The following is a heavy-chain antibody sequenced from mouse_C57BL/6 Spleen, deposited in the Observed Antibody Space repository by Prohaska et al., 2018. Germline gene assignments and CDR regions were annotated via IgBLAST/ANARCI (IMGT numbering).Heavy chain of an antibody. CDR3: TKGRITTVVATDWYFDV. CDR1: GYTFPDYE. J-gene: IGHJ1*03. D-gene: IGHD1-1*01. V-gene: IGHV1-15*01. Sequence: QVQLQQSGAELVRPGASVTLSCKASGYTFPDYEMHWVKQTPVHGLEWIGAIDPDTGGTAYNQKLNGKAILTADKSASIAYMELRSLTSEDSAVYYCTKGRITTVVATDWYFDVWGTGTTVTVSS. CDR2: IDPDTGGT.